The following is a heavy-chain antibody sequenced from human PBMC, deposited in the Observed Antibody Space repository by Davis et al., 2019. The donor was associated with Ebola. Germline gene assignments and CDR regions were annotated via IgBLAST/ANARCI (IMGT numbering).Heavy chain of an antibody. D-gene: IGHD1-1*01. J-gene: IGHJ4*02. Sequence: GSLKLSCTVSGGSISSYYWSWIRQPPGKGLEWIAYKYNSGSSSYNPSLKSRVTISVDPSKNQVSLKVTSVTAADTAIYYCARSTGTYSTLHYWGQGLLVTVSS. CDR1: GGSISSYY. CDR2: KYNSGSS. CDR3: ARSTGTYSTLHY. V-gene: IGHV4-59*01.